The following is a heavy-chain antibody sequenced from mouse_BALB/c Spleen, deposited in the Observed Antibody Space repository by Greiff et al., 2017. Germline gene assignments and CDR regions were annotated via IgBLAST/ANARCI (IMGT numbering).Heavy chain of an antibody. D-gene: IGHD1-1*01. CDR1: GFSLTSYG. V-gene: IGHV2-9*02. Sequence: QVQLQQSGPGLVAPSQSLSITCTVSGFSLTSYGVHWVRQPPGKGLEWLGVIWAGGSTNYNSALMSRLSISKDNSKSQVFLKMNSLQTDDTAMYYCARNYYGSSYYAMDYWGQGTSVTVSS. CDR3: ARNYYGSSYYAMDY. J-gene: IGHJ4*01. CDR2: IWAGGST.